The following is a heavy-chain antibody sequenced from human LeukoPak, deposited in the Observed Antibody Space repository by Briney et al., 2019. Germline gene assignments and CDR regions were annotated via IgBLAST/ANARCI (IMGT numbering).Heavy chain of an antibody. J-gene: IGHJ4*02. CDR1: GFTFSSYC. D-gene: IGHD3-16*01. Sequence: KPGGSLRLSCAASGFTFSSYCRNWVRQPPGKGLEWVASISSSSSSIYYAYLVSGRFTISRDNAKNSLYLQMNSLRVEDTAVYYCAVTGGHWGQGTLVTVSS. V-gene: IGHV3-21*01. CDR3: AVTGGH. CDR2: ISSSSSSI.